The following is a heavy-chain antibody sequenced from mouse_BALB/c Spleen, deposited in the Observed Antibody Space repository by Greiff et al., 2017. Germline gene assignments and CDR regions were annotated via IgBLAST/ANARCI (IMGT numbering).Heavy chain of an antibody. Sequence: EVQVVESGPDLVKHSQSLSLTCTVTGYSITSDYAWNWIRQFPGNKLEWMGYISYSGSTSYNPSLKSRISITRDTSKNQFFLQLNSVTTEDTATYYCARNYYDYDKGYYYAMDYWGQGTSVTVSS. CDR2: ISYSGST. CDR1: GYSITSDYA. V-gene: IGHV3-2*02. D-gene: IGHD2-4*01. J-gene: IGHJ4*01. CDR3: ARNYYDYDKGYYYAMDY.